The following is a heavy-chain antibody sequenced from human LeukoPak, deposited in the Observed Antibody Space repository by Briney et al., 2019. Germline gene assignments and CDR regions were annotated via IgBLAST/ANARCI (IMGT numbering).Heavy chain of an antibody. CDR3: ARDLKRYDILTGHYNPDFDY. D-gene: IGHD3-9*01. CDR2: ISSSSSYI. J-gene: IGHJ4*02. CDR1: GFTFSSYS. V-gene: IGHV3-21*01. Sequence: GGSLRLSCAASGFTFSSYSMNWVRQAPGKGLEWVSSISSSSSYIYYADSVKGRFTISRDNAKNSLYLQMNSLRAEDTAVYYCARDLKRYDILTGHYNPDFDYWGQGTLVTVSS.